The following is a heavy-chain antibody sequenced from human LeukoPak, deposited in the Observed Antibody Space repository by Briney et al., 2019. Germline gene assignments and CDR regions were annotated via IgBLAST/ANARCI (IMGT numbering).Heavy chain of an antibody. V-gene: IGHV3-48*04. D-gene: IGHD3-22*01. CDR3: ATVRNTMIVQLIDYYYMDA. CDR2: ISSRSNTE. CDR1: GFTFSDYG. Sequence: PGGSLRLSCAASGFTFSDYGMNWVRQAPGKGLEWVSYISSRSNTEDYADSVKGRFTISRDNAKNSLYLQMDSLRVEDTAVYYCATVRNTMIVQLIDYYYMDAWGKGTTVIVAS. J-gene: IGHJ6*03.